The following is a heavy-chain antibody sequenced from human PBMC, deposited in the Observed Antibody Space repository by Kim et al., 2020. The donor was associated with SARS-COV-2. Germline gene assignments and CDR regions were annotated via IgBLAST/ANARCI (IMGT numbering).Heavy chain of an antibody. J-gene: IGHJ4*02. V-gene: IGHV1-69*04. Sequence: SVKVSCKASGGTFSSYAISWVRQAPGQGLEWMGRIIPILGIANYAQKFQGRVTITADKSTSTAYMELSSLRSEDTAVYYCAREEQWLADQPAYYFDYWGQGTLVTVSS. CDR2: IIPILGIA. CDR1: GGTFSSYA. CDR3: AREEQWLADQPAYYFDY. D-gene: IGHD6-19*01.